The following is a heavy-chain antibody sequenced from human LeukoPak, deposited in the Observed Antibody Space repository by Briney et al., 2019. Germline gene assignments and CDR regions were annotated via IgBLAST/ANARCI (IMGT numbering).Heavy chain of an antibody. CDR1: GFSLSTSGVG. CDR3: AHRGGYSYGYPRGGNDY. CDR2: IYWNDDK. Sequence: VSGPTLVKPTQTLTLTCTFSGFSLSTSGVGVGWIRQPPGKALEWLALIYWNDDKRYSPSLKSRLTITKDTSKNQVVLTMTNMDPVDTATYYCAHRGGYSYGYPRGGNDYWGQGTLVTVSS. D-gene: IGHD5-18*01. J-gene: IGHJ4*02. V-gene: IGHV2-5*01.